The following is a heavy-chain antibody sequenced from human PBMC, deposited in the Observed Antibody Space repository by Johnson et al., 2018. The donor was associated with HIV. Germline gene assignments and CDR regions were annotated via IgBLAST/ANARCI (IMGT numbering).Heavy chain of an antibody. CDR2: IWNDGSNK. J-gene: IGHJ3*02. D-gene: IGHD1-26*01. CDR1: GFTFSSYG. CDR3: AKSGYSGSYDRMGAFDI. Sequence: QMLLVESGGGVVQPGRSLRLSCAASGFTFSSYGMHWVRQAPGKGLEWVAVIWNDGSNKYYADSVKGRFTISRDNSKNTLYLQMNSMRAEDTAVYYCAKSGYSGSYDRMGAFDIWGQGTMVTVSS. V-gene: IGHV3-33*06.